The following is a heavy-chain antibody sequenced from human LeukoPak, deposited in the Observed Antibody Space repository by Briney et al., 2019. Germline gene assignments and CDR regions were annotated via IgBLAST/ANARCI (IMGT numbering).Heavy chain of an antibody. CDR3: ARVFYARGYSYGLFGRSDY. D-gene: IGHD5-18*01. CDR2: IRSTANGYAT. CDR1: GFTFSGSA. Sequence: GGSLRLSCAASGFTFSGSALHWVRQASGKGLEWVGRIRSTANGYATAYAASVKGRFTISRDNAKNSLYLQMNSLRAEDTAVYYCARVFYARGYSYGLFGRSDYWGQGTLVTVSS. J-gene: IGHJ4*02. V-gene: IGHV3-73*01.